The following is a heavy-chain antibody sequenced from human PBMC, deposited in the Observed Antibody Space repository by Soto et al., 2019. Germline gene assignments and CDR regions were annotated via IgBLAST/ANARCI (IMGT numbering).Heavy chain of an antibody. CDR3: VRDDRWAFDI. D-gene: IGHD3-22*01. CDR1: GFSFRSYA. CDR2: ISVGSGSI. J-gene: IGHJ3*02. Sequence: LRLSCAASGFSFRSYAMNWVRQAPGKGLEWVSYISVGSGSIFYADSVKGRFTISRDDAKNSPYLQMNTLRGEDTAVYYCVRDDRWAFDIWGQGTMVTVSS. V-gene: IGHV3-48*01.